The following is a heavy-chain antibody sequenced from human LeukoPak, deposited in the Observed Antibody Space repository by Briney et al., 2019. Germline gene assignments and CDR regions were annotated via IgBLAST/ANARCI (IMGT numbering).Heavy chain of an antibody. CDR1: GFSFTSYW. CDR3: ARSPDGFDY. CDR2: IKPDGSEK. V-gene: IGHV3-7*01. J-gene: IGHJ4*02. Sequence: GGSLRLSCAASGFSFTSYWMSWVCQAPGKGLEWVANIKPDGSEKYFVGSVKGRFTISRDNTKNSLYLLMNSLRVEDTAVYYCARSPDGFDYWGQGTLVTVSS.